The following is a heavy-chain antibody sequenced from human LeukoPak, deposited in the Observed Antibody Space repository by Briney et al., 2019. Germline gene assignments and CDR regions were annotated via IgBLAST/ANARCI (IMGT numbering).Heavy chain of an antibody. D-gene: IGHD3-10*01. CDR3: ARWRYYGSGKLRTDAFDI. CDR2: ISYDGSNK. Sequence: GGSLRLSCAASGFTFSSYAMHWVRQAPGKGLEWVAVISYDGSNKYYADSVKGRFTISRDNAKNSLYLQMNSLRAEDTAVYYCARWRYYGSGKLRTDAFDIWGQGTMVTVSS. J-gene: IGHJ3*02. V-gene: IGHV3-30-3*01. CDR1: GFTFSSYA.